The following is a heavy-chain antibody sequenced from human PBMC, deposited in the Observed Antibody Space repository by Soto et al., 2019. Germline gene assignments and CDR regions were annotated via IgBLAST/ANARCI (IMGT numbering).Heavy chain of an antibody. CDR2: INCSDNN. CDR3: ARHFGGFNWFDP. V-gene: IGHV4-39*01. CDR1: GASISNNNYY. J-gene: IGHJ5*02. Sequence: KTSETLSLTCTVSGASISNNNYYWGWIRQPPGKGLEWIGSINCSDNNYYIPSLKSRVTISADTSKRQFSLRLTSVTVEDTAVYFCARHFGGFNWFDPWGQGTPVTVSS. D-gene: IGHD3-16*01.